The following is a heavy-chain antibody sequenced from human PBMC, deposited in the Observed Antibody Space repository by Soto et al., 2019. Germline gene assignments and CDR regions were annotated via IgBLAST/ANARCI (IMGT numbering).Heavy chain of an antibody. CDR1: GGTFSSYA. Sequence: QVQLVQSGAEVKKPGSSVKVSCKASGGTFSSYAISWVRQAPGQGLEWMGGIIPIFGTANYAQKFQGRVTITADASTSTAYMELSSLRSEDTAVYYCASCSRARIAARPDYYYYYGMDVWGQGTTVTVSS. CDR3: ASCSRARIAARPDYYYYYGMDV. V-gene: IGHV1-69*01. D-gene: IGHD6-6*01. CDR2: IIPIFGTA. J-gene: IGHJ6*02.